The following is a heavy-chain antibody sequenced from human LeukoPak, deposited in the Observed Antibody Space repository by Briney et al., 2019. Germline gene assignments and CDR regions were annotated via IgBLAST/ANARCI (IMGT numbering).Heavy chain of an antibody. V-gene: IGHV4-4*07. CDR3: ARDPGNNWYFEL. J-gene: IGHJ2*01. Sequence: PSETLSLTCTVCGGSISSYYWSWIRQPAGRGVEWIGRIYSSGSTRYNPSLKSRVTISVDTSKNQFSLKLSSVAAADTSLYYCARDPGNNWYFELWGPRTLVTVSS. CDR2: IYSSGST. D-gene: IGHD1-26*01. CDR1: GGSISSYY.